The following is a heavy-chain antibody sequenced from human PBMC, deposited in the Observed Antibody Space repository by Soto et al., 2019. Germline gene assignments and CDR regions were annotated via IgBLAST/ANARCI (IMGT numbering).Heavy chain of an antibody. CDR2: IYHSGST. CDR1: GGSISSGGYS. CDR3: ARVIKGIAVAGGGGWFDP. J-gene: IGHJ5*02. V-gene: IGHV4-30-2*01. Sequence: SETLSLTCAVSGGSISSGGYSWSWIRQPPGKGLEWIGYIYHSGSTYYNPSLKSRVTISVDRSKNQFSLKLSSVTAADTAVYYCARVIKGIAVAGGGGWFDPWGQGTLVTVSS. D-gene: IGHD6-19*01.